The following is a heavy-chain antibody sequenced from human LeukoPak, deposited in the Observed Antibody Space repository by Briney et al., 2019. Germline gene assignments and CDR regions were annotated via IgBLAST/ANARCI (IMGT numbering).Heavy chain of an antibody. CDR1: GGSISGYY. J-gene: IGHJ4*02. Sequence: SETLSLTCTVSGGSISGYYWSWIRQPPGKGLEWIGYTYYSGSTYYNPSLKSRVTISVDTSKNQFSLKLNSVTAADTAVYYCAKAERYCNRTICYAPGCPDYWGQGTLVTVSS. CDR3: AKAERYCNRTICYAPGCPDY. CDR2: TYYSGST. D-gene: IGHD2-2*01. V-gene: IGHV4-59*01.